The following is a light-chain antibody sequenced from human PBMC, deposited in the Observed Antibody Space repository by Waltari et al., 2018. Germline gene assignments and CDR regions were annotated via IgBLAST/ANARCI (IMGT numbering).Light chain of an antibody. V-gene: IGKV1D-16*01. CDR2: KAS. CDR1: QTISTW. J-gene: IGKJ1*01. CDR3: LQYAVTPTT. Sequence: DIVTTQSPSSLSASVVSTVTITCRASQTISTWLAWYQQKPGQAPRLLIYKASSMQSGVPSRFSGSGSGTDFTLTISSLQPEDFAAYYCLQYAVTPTTFGQGTKVEIK.